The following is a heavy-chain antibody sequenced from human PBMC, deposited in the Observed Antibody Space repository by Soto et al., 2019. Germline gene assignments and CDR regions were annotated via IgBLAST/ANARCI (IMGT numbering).Heavy chain of an antibody. V-gene: IGHV4-38-2*01. Sequence: SETLSLTCAVSGYSISSVYYWGWLRQPPGKGLEWIGSIYHGGSTYYNPSLKSRLTISVDTSKSHFSLRLSSVTAADTAVFYCARIKVGGRDLEYFHSWGLGPLVTVSS. D-gene: IGHD1-1*01. CDR2: IYHGGST. CDR3: ARIKVGGRDLEYFHS. J-gene: IGHJ4*02. CDR1: GYSISSVYY.